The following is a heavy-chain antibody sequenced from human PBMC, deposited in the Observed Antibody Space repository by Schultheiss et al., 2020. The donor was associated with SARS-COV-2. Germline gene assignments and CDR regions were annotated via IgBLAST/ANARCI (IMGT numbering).Heavy chain of an antibody. Sequence: GGSLRLSCAASGFTFSDYYMSWIRQAPGKGLEWVSYISSSGSNIYYADSVKGRFTISRDNAKNSLYLQMNSLRAEDTAVYYCARYPVDIVVDEDPDSPPFDYCGQGTLVTVSS. J-gene: IGHJ4*02. CDR3: ARYPVDIVVDEDPDSPPFDY. CDR2: ISSSGSNI. D-gene: IGHD2-2*03. CDR1: GFTFSDYY. V-gene: IGHV3-11*01.